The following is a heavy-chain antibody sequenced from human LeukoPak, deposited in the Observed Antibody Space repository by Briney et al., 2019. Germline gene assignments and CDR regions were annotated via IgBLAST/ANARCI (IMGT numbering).Heavy chain of an antibody. V-gene: IGHV3-30*04. D-gene: IGHD6-13*01. J-gene: IGHJ4*02. CDR3: TRNTLGIASDY. CDR1: GFTFSSYA. CDR2: ISYDGSNK. Sequence: PGGSLRLSYAASGFTFSSYAMHWVRQAPGKGLEWVAVISYDGSNKYYTDSVKGRYTISRDNSKNTLYLQLNSLRAEDTAVYYCTRNTLGIASDYWGRGTLVTVS.